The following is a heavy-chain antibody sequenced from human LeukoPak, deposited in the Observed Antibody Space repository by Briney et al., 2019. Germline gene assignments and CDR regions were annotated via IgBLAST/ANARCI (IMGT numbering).Heavy chain of an antibody. CDR1: GGSVSGGSYF. D-gene: IGHD2-21*02. CDR3: AREGLLCGGDCYRDAFDI. V-gene: IGHV4-61*01. Sequence: PSETLSLTCTVSGGSVSGGSYFWSWIRQPPGKGLEWIGYIYYSGSTNSNPSLKSRVSISVDMSKNQFSLKLSSVTAADTALYYCAREGLLCGGDCYRDAFDIWGQGTMVTVSS. J-gene: IGHJ3*02. CDR2: IYYSGST.